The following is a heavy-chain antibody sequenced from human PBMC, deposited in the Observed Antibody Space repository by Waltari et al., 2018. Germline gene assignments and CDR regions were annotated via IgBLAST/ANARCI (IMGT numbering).Heavy chain of an antibody. CDR3: ARIGSGWYDFYFDY. V-gene: IGHV4-38-2*01. Sequence: QVQLQESGPGLVKPSETLSLTCAVSGYSISSGYYWGWIRQPPGKGLEWIGSIYHSGSTYYNPSLKSRVTISVDTSKNQFSLKRSSVTAADMAVYYCARIGSGWYDFYFDYWGQGTLVTVSS. CDR2: IYHSGST. J-gene: IGHJ4*02. CDR1: GYSISSGYY. D-gene: IGHD6-19*01.